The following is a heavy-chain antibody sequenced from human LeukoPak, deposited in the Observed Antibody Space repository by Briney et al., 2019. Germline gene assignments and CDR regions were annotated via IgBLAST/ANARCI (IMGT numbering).Heavy chain of an antibody. D-gene: IGHD5-24*01. Sequence: GGSLRLSCAASGFAVSNNYMSWVRQAPGKGLEWVSVIYRVGSTYYADSVKGRFTISRDNSKNTLYLQMNSLRAEDTAMYYCARGDGYNFFDCWGQGVLVTVSS. J-gene: IGHJ4*02. CDR2: IYRVGST. V-gene: IGHV3-66*01. CDR1: GFAVSNNY. CDR3: ARGDGYNFFDC.